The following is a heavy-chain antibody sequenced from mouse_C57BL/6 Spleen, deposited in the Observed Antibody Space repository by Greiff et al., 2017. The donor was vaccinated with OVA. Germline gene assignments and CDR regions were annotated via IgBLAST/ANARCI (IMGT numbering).Heavy chain of an antibody. J-gene: IGHJ3*01. CDR2: INPNYGTT. D-gene: IGHD2-3*01. CDR1: GYSFTDYN. CDR3: ARAEGDGYYSFAY. V-gene: IGHV1-39*01. Sequence: VQLKESGPELVKPGASVKISCKASGYSFTDYNMNWVKQSNGKSLEWIGVINPNYGTTSYNQKFKGKATLTVDQSSSTAYMQLNSLTAEDSAIYYCARAEGDGYYSFAYWGKGTLVTVSA.